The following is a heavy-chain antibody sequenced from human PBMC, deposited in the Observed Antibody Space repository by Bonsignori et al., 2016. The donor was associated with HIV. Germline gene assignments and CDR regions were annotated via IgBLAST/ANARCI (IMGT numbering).Heavy chain of an antibody. V-gene: IGHV3-7*01. CDR2: IKEDGSEK. CDR1: GFSFSNYW. J-gene: IGHJ4*02. Sequence: GGSLRLSCGASGFSFSNYWMSWVRQAPGKGLQWVASIKEDGSEKYYVDSVKGRFTISRDNAEMSVSLHMNSLRDDDTAVYFCARDRIYGVVGSDHWGPGTRVTVSS. CDR3: ARDRIYGVVGSDH. D-gene: IGHD3-3*02.